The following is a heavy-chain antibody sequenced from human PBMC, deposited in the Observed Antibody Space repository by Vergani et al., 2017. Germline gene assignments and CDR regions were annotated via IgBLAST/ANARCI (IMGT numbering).Heavy chain of an antibody. CDR2: IIPILGIA. CDR3: ARGGEVRGVMDYYYGMDV. CDR1: GGTFSSYA. V-gene: IGHV1-69*04. J-gene: IGHJ6*02. D-gene: IGHD3-10*01. Sequence: QVQLVQSGAEVKKPGSSVKVSCKASGGTFSSYAISWVRQAPGQGLEWMGRIIPILGIANYAQKFQGRVTITADKSTSTAYMELSSLRSADTAVYYCARGGEVRGVMDYYYGMDVWGQGTTVTVSS.